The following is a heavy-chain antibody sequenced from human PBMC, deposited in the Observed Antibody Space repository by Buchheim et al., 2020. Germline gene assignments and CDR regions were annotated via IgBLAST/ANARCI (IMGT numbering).Heavy chain of an antibody. D-gene: IGHD2-8*02. CDR1: GFPFSGSA. V-gene: IGHV3-73*02. CDR2: IRSQANNYAT. J-gene: IGHJ4*02. CDR3: TSRKSGGDY. Sequence: EVQLVESGGGLVQPGGSLKLSCAASGFPFSGSAMHWVRQASGKGLEWVGRIRSQANNYATTYAASGKGRFTISREDSKNTAYLQMNSLKTEDTAVYYCTSRKSGGDYWGQGTL.